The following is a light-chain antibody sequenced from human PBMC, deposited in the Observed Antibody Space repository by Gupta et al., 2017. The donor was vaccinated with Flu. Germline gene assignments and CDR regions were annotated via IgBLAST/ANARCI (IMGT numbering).Light chain of an antibody. J-gene: IGKJ2*01. CDR1: QSVLYSSNNKNY. Sequence: ATINCKSSQSVLYSSNNKNYLAWYQQKPGQPPKLLIYWASTRESGVPDRFSGRGSGTDFTLTISSLQAEDVAVYYCQQYYSTPPTFGQG. CDR3: QQYYSTPPT. V-gene: IGKV4-1*01. CDR2: WAS.